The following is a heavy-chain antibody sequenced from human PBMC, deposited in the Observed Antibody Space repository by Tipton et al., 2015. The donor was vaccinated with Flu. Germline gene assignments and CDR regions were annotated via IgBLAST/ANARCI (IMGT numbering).Heavy chain of an antibody. J-gene: IGHJ3*02. CDR3: ARGLGVVVAVAFDI. CDR1: GGSFGGYY. D-gene: IGHD2-15*01. V-gene: IGHV4-34*01. CDR2: INHSGSA. Sequence: TLSLTCAVYGGSFGGYYWSWIRQPPGKGLEWIGEINHSGSANYNPSLKSRVTISVDTSKNQFSLKLSSVTAADTAVYYCARGLGVVVAVAFDIWGQGTMVTVSS.